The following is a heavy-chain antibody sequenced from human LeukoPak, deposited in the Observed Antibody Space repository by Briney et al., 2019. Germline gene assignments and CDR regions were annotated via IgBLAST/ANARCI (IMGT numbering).Heavy chain of an antibody. J-gene: IGHJ3*02. CDR3: ARGYCSGGSCYPDAFDI. CDR2: ISSSSYI. V-gene: IGHV3-21*01. Sequence: PGGSLRLSCAASGFTFNSFAMRWVRQAPGKGLEWVSSISSSSYINYADSVKGRFTISRDNGKNSMYLQMNRLRAEDTAVYYCARGYCSGGSCYPDAFDIWGQGTMVTVSS. D-gene: IGHD2-15*01. CDR1: GFTFNSFA.